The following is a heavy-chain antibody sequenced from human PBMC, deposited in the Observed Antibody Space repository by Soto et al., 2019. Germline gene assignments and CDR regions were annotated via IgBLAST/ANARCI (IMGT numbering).Heavy chain of an antibody. CDR1: GFTFSRYA. J-gene: IGHJ5*02. CDR3: AKDPLWYSSSWYPNWFGP. Sequence: GSLRLSCAASGFTFSRYAMSWVRQAPGKGLEWLSGISGSGDSAHYADSVKGRFAISRDNAQNTLYLQMNSLRAEDTAIYYYAKDPLWYSSSWYPNWFGPWGQGTLVTVSS. CDR2: ISGSGDSA. V-gene: IGHV3-23*01. D-gene: IGHD6-13*01.